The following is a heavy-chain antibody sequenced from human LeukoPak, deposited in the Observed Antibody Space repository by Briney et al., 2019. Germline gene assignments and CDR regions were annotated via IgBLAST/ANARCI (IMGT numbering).Heavy chain of an antibody. Sequence: GASVKVSCKASGYTFTSYGISWVRQAPGQGLEWMGWISAYNGNTNYAQKLQGRVTMTTDTSTSTAYMELRSLRSDDTAVYYCARDLPGPCSGGSCYSVDGSGLFDYWGQGTLVTVSS. D-gene: IGHD2-15*01. J-gene: IGHJ4*02. CDR3: ARDLPGPCSGGSCYSVDGSGLFDY. V-gene: IGHV1-18*01. CDR1: GYTFTSYG. CDR2: ISAYNGNT.